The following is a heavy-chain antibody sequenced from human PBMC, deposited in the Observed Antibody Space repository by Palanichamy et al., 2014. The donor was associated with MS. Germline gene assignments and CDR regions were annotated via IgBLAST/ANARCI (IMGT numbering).Heavy chain of an antibody. D-gene: IGHD5/OR15-5a*01. CDR3: ARDVSNFDY. Sequence: QVQLVQSGAEVKKPGASVKVSCKASGYTFSNHAINWVRQAPGQGLEWMGWISVHNDNTNYAQKFQGRVTMTTDTSTSTVYMELRSLRYDDTAFYHCARDVSNFDYWGQGTLVTVSS. J-gene: IGHJ4*02. CDR2: ISVHNDNT. V-gene: IGHV1-18*01. CDR1: GYTFSNHA.